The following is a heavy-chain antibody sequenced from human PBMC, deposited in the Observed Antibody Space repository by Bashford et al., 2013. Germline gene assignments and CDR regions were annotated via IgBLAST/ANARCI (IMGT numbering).Heavy chain of an antibody. CDR3: ARNRARGSYDSDY. V-gene: IGHV1-2*02. CDR2: INPKSGGT. Sequence: WVRQAPGQGLEWLGWINPKSGGTIFAQRFQGRVTMTRDTSISTVYMELGGLRSDDTALYYCARNRARGSYDSDYWGQGTQVTVSS. J-gene: IGHJ4*02. D-gene: IGHD1-14*01.